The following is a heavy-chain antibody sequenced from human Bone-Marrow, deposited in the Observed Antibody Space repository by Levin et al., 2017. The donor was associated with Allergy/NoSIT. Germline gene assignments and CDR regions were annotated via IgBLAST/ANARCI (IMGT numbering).Heavy chain of an antibody. CDR2: INYRGVT. CDR3: ARNRIIVSGGNDYYYGMDV. V-gene: IGHV4-61*01. D-gene: IGHD5/OR15-5a*01. J-gene: IGHJ6*02. Sequence: LSQTLSLPCSVSGGSVRSGTYYWSWIRRPPGKGLEWIGYINYRGVTKYNPSLKSRVTISVDTSKNEFSLKVTSVTAADTAVYYCARNRIIVSGGNDYYYGMDVWGQGTTVTVSS. CDR1: GGSVRSGTYY.